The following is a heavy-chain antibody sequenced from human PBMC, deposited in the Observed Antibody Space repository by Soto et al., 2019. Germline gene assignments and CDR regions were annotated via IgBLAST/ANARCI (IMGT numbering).Heavy chain of an antibody. CDR2: ISGSGGST. D-gene: IGHD2-21*01. CDR3: AKELRLGDPQFDY. V-gene: IGHV3-23*01. CDR1: GFTFNRYA. J-gene: IGHJ4*01. Sequence: GSLRLSCAASGFTFNRYAMSWVRQAPGKGLEWVSAISGSGGSTYYADSVKGRFTISRDNSKNTLYLQMNSLRAEDTHVYYCAKELRLGDPQFDYWGHGALVTVSS.